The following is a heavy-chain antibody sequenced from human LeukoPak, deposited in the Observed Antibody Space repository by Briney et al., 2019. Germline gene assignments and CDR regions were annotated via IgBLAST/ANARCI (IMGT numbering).Heavy chain of an antibody. CDR3: ARGAYWAAY. CDR2: ISYSGST. Sequence: SETLSLTCTVSGGSISNYYWSWIRQPPGKGLEWIGYISYSGSTNYNPSLKSRVTISVDTSKNQFSLKLTSVTAADTAVYYCARGAYWAAYWGQGTLVTVSS. D-gene: IGHD2-8*02. V-gene: IGHV4-59*01. J-gene: IGHJ4*02. CDR1: GGSISNYY.